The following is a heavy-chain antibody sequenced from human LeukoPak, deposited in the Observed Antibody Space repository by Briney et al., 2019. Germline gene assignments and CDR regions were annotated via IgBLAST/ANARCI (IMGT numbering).Heavy chain of an antibody. D-gene: IGHD3-10*01. CDR1: GGSFSGYY. CDR2: INHSGST. J-gene: IGHJ5*02. V-gene: IGHV4-34*01. CDR3: ARGPSMVRRVIASRAGGFDP. Sequence: SETLSLTCAVYGGSFSGYYWSWIRQPPGKGLEWIGEINHSGSTNYNPSLKSRVTISVDTSKNQFSLKLSSVTAADTAVYYCARGPSMVRRVIASRAGGFDPWGQGTLVTVSS.